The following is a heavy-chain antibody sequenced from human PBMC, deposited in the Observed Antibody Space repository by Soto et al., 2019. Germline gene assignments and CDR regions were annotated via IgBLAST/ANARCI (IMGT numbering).Heavy chain of an antibody. J-gene: IGHJ6*03. CDR3: ATMAPGTTGYNYYYYYMEV. CDR2: INAGNGNT. CDR1: GYTFTSYA. V-gene: IGHV1-3*01. D-gene: IGHD3-9*01. Sequence: ASVKVSCKASGYTFTSYAMHWVRQAPGQRLEWMGWINAGNGNTKYSQKFQGRVTITRDTSASTAYMELSSLRSEDTAVYYCATMAPGTTGYNYYYYYMEVWGKGTTVTVSS.